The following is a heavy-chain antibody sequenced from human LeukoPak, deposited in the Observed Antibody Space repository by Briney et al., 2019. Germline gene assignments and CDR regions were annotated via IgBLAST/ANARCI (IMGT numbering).Heavy chain of an antibody. Sequence: ASVTLSCKASGYTFTIYGISWVRQAPGQGREGMGWISAYNGNTNYAQKLQGRVTMTTDTYTSTAYMELRSLRSDDTAVYYCARDVLLWFGEPQALYYYYYYGMDVWGQGTTVTVSS. CDR3: ARDVLLWFGEPQALYYYYYYGMDV. CDR2: ISAYNGNT. V-gene: IGHV1-18*01. CDR1: GYTFTIYG. D-gene: IGHD3-10*01. J-gene: IGHJ6*02.